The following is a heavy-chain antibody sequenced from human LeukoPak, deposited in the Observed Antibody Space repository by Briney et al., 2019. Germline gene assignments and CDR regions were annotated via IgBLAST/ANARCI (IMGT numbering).Heavy chain of an antibody. V-gene: IGHV3-21*01. CDR3: ARTYGVQYYFDY. J-gene: IGHJ4*02. Sequence: GGSLRLSCAASGFTFGSYSMNWVRQAPGKGLEWVSSISSSSSYIYYADSVKGRFTISRDNAKNSLYLQMNSLRAEDTAVYYCARTYGVQYYFDYWGQGTLVTVSS. CDR2: ISSSSSYI. CDR1: GFTFGSYS. D-gene: IGHD4-17*01.